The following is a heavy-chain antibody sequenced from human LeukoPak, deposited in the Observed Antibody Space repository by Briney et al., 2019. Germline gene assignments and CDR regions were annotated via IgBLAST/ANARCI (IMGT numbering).Heavy chain of an antibody. Sequence: SETLSLTCTVSGYSISSGYYWGWIRQPPGKGLEWIGAVYHSGNTYSNPSLKSRVTISVDTSKNQFSLKLSSATAADTAVYYCARILPDIVVVPAMDYWGQGTLVTVSS. D-gene: IGHD2-2*01. CDR3: ARILPDIVVVPAMDY. CDR2: VYHSGNT. J-gene: IGHJ4*02. CDR1: GYSISSGYY. V-gene: IGHV4-38-2*02.